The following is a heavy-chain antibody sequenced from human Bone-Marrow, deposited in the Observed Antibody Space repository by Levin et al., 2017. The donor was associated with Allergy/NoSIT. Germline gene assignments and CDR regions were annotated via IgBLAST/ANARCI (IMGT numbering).Heavy chain of an antibody. Sequence: PGGSLRLSCAASGFTFINNWMMWVRQAPGKGLEWVANINLDGSETYYVDSVKGRFTISRDSAENILFLQMNNLRAEDTAVYYCATTPVMDPYWGQGILVTVSS. CDR2: INLDGSET. CDR1: GFTFINNW. V-gene: IGHV3-7*01. D-gene: IGHD3-16*01. J-gene: IGHJ4*02. CDR3: ATTPVMDPY.